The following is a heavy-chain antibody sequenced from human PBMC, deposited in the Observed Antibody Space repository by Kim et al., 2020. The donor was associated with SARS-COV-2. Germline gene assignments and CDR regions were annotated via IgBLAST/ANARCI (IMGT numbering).Heavy chain of an antibody. D-gene: IGHD3-9*01. V-gene: IGHV3-23*01. CDR1: GFTFSSYA. Sequence: GGSLRLSCAASGFTFSSYAMSWVRQAPGKGLEWVSAISGSGGSTYYADSVKGRFTISRDNSKNTLYLQMNSLRAEDTAVYYCAKDQQNGDILTGYEPYYYYGMDVWGQGTTVTVSS. CDR3: AKDQQNGDILTGYEPYYYYGMDV. CDR2: ISGSGGST. J-gene: IGHJ6*02.